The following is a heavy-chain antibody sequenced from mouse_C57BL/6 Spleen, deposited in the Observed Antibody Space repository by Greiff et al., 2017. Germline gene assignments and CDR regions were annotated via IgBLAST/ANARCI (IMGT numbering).Heavy chain of an antibody. Sequence: VQLQQSGAELVRPGTSVKVSCKASGYAFTNYLIEWVKQRPGQGLEWIGVINPGSGGTNYNEKFKGKATLTADKSSSTAYMQLSSLTSEDSAVYFCARGTVVALYAMDYWGQGTSVTVSS. V-gene: IGHV1-54*01. CDR1: GYAFTNYL. J-gene: IGHJ4*01. D-gene: IGHD1-1*01. CDR2: INPGSGGT. CDR3: ARGTVVALYAMDY.